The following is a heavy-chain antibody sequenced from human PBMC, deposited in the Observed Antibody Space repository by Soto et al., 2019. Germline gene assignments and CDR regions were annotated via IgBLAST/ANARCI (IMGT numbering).Heavy chain of an antibody. CDR3: ARTRARNYGMDV. V-gene: IGHV3-7*03. D-gene: IGHD6-6*01. J-gene: IGHJ6*02. CDR2: IKQDGSEK. CDR1: VFTCSSYW. Sequence: RWSLRLSCSASVFTCSSYWMSWFRQAPGKGLEWVANIKQDGSEKYYVDSVKGRFTISRDNAKNSLYLQMNSLRAEDTAVYYCARTRARNYGMDVWGQGTTVTVSS.